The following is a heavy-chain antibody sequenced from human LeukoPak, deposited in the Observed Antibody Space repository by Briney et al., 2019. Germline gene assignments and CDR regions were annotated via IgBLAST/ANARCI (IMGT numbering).Heavy chain of an antibody. Sequence: QPGGSLRLSFAASGXTFSSYSMNWVRQAPGKGLEWVAYISSSSSTIYYADSVKGRFTISRDNAKNSLYLQMNSLRDEDTAVYYCAREDLSGIRYFDWNIPRGMDVWGQGTTVTVSS. CDR3: AREDLSGIRYFDWNIPRGMDV. J-gene: IGHJ6*02. CDR2: ISSSSSTI. V-gene: IGHV3-48*02. D-gene: IGHD3-9*01. CDR1: GXTFSSYS.